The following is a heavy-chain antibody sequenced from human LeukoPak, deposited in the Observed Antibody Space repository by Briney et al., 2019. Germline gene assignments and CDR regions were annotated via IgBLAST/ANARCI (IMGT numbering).Heavy chain of an antibody. V-gene: IGHV4-39*07. CDR2: IYYSGST. J-gene: IGHJ4*02. D-gene: IGHD5-12*01. Sequence: PSETLSLTRTVSGGSISSSSYYWGWIRQPPGKGLEWIGSIYYSGSTYYNPSLKSRVTISVDTSKNQFSLKLSSVTAADTAVYYCARDRNSGYDEGGFDYWGQGTLVAVSP. CDR3: ARDRNSGYDEGGFDY. CDR1: GGSISSSSYY.